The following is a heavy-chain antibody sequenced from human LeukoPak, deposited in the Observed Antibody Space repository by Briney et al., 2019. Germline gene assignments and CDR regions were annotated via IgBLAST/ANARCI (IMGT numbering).Heavy chain of an antibody. V-gene: IGHV4-59*08. CDR1: GGSFSGYY. J-gene: IGHJ5*02. CDR3: AGLGGYCTNGVCYWFDP. CDR2: IYYSGST. Sequence: PSETLSLTCAVYGGSFSGYYWSWIRQPPGKGLEWIGYIYYSGSTNYNPSLMSRVTISVDTSKNQFSLKLSSVTAADTAVYYCAGLGGYCTNGVCYWFDPWGQGTLVTVSS. D-gene: IGHD2-8*01.